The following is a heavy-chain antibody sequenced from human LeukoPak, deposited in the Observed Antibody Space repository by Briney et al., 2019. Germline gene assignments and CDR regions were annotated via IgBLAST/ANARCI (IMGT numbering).Heavy chain of an antibody. CDR2: IGYDGSNK. V-gene: IGHV3-33*01. CDR3: ARDPYYDILTGYYAAGYFDY. CDR1: GFTFSDYA. J-gene: IGHJ4*02. Sequence: GGSLRLSCAASGFTFSDYAMHWVRQAPGKGLEWVAVIGYDGSNKYDADSVKGRFTISRDNSKNMMYLQMNSLRAEDTAVYYCARDPYYDILTGYYAAGYFDYWGQGTLVTVSS. D-gene: IGHD3-9*01.